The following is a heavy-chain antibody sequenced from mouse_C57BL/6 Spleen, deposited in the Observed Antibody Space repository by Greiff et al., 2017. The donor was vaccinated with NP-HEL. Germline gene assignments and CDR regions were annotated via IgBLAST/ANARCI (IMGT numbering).Heavy chain of an antibody. Sequence: VQLQESGPGLVQPSQSLSITCTVSGFSLTSYGVHWVRQSPGKGLEWLGVIWRGGSTDYNAAFMSRLSITKDNSKSQVFFKMNSLQADDTAIYYCAKNDDGSEDYAMDYWGQGTSVTVSS. D-gene: IGHD1-1*01. CDR1: GFSLTSYG. V-gene: IGHV2-5*01. CDR2: IWRGGST. CDR3: AKNDDGSEDYAMDY. J-gene: IGHJ4*01.